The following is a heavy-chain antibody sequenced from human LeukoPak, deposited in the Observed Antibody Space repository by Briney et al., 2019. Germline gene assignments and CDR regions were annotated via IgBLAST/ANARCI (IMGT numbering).Heavy chain of an antibody. J-gene: IGHJ4*02. CDR1: GRSIISYD. Sequence: PSETLSLTCTVSGRSIISYDWGSIRQPPGKGLEWIGYIYYSGSTNYNPSLKSRVTISVDTSKNQFSLKLSSVTAADTAVYYCARHDYYYCYENWGQGTLVTVSS. D-gene: IGHD3-10*01. CDR2: IYYSGST. V-gene: IGHV4-59*08. CDR3: ARHDYYYCYEN.